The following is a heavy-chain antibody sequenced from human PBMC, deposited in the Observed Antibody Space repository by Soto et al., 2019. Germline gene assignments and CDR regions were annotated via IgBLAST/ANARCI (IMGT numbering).Heavy chain of an antibody. CDR2: IRATSDAA. Sequence: GGSLRLSCAASGFPFSTSAMNWVRQAPGKGLEWVSIIRATSDAAYYAESVKGRFTSSRDNSKNTLYLQMNSLRAEDTAVYYCGKYSGSYPVYNGLSLWGQGTTVTASS. J-gene: IGHJ6*02. CDR1: GFPFSTSA. D-gene: IGHD1-26*01. V-gene: IGHV3-23*01. CDR3: GKYSGSYPVYNGLSL.